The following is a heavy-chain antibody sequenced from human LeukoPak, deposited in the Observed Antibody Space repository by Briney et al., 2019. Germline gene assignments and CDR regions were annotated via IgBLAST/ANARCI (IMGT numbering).Heavy chain of an antibody. J-gene: IGHJ3*02. Sequence: SQTLSLTCTVSGGSISSGDYYWSWIRQPPGKGLEWIGYIYYSGSTYYTPSLKSRVTISVDTSKNQFSLKLSSVTAADTAVYYCARDSRLEWSPEVQADAFDIWGQGTMVTVSS. V-gene: IGHV4-30-4*08. CDR2: IYYSGST. CDR1: GGSISSGDYY. CDR3: ARDSRLEWSPEVQADAFDI. D-gene: IGHD3-3*01.